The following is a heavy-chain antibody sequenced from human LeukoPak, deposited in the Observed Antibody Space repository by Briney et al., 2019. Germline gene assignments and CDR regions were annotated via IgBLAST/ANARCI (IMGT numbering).Heavy chain of an antibody. CDR3: ARSSSSFDFEY. V-gene: IGHV4-59*01. J-gene: IGHJ4*02. CDR2: IHYSGST. Sequence: SETLSLTCTVSGGSISSYYWSWIRQPPGKGLEWIGYIHYSGSTNYNPSLKSRVTISVDTSKNQFSLKLSSVTAADTAVYYCARSSSSFDFEYWGQGTLVTVSS. CDR1: GGSISSYY. D-gene: IGHD6-6*01.